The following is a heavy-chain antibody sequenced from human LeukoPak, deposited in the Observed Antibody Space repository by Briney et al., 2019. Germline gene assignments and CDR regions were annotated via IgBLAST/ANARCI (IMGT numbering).Heavy chain of an antibody. CDR3: ARDAVDTANAV. V-gene: IGHV3-74*01. CDR2: INSDGSIT. D-gene: IGHD5-18*01. J-gene: IGHJ6*02. CDR1: GFTFTRYG. Sequence: GGSLRLSCAASGFTFTRYGMVWVRQAPGKGLVWVSHINSDGSITSYADSVKGRFTISRDNAKNTLYLQMNSLRAEDTAVYYCARDAVDTANAVWGQGTTVTVSS.